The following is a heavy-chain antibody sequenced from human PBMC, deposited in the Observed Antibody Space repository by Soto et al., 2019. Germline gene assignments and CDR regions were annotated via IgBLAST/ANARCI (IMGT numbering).Heavy chain of an antibody. CDR1: GFTFSDYY. D-gene: IGHD3-16*01. V-gene: IGHV3-11*01. CDR3: ARGFGPAGGGHGCLDT. Sequence: GGSLRLSCAASGFTFSDYYMSWIRQAPGKGLEWLSYISASGRTMYYSDSVEGRFTISRDNAKNSLYLQMNSLRADDTAVYYCARGFGPAGGGHGCLDTWGQGTLVTVSS. CDR2: ISASGRTM. J-gene: IGHJ5*02.